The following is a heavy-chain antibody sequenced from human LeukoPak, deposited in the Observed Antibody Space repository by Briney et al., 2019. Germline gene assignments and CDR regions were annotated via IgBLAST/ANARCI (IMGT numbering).Heavy chain of an antibody. CDR2: IYYSGST. Sequence: SETLSLTCTVSGGSISSYYWSWIRQPPGKGLEWIGYIYYSGSTNYNPSLKSRVTISVDTSKNQFSLKLSSVTAADTAVYYCASWTVAGAFDYWGQGTLVTVSS. D-gene: IGHD6-19*01. CDR1: GGSISSYY. V-gene: IGHV4-59*01. CDR3: ASWTVAGAFDY. J-gene: IGHJ4*02.